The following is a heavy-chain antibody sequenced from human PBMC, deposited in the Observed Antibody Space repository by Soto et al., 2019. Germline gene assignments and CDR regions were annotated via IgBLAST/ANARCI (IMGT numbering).Heavy chain of an antibody. CDR2: IYYSGST. V-gene: IGHV4-30-4*01. CDR3: AREWEVTTYGYNWFDP. CDR1: RGSISSGDYY. J-gene: IGHJ5*02. Sequence: QVQLQESGPGLVKPSQTLSLTCTVSRGSISSGDYYWSWIRQPPGKGLEWIGYIYYSGSTYYNPSLKSRVTISVDTSKNQFSLKLSSVTAADTAVYYCAREWEVTTYGYNWFDPWVQGTLVTVSS. D-gene: IGHD4-17*01.